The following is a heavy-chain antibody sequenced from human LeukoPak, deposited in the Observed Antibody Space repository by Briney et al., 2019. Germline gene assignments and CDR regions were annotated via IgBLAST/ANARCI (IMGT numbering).Heavy chain of an antibody. D-gene: IGHD5-18*01. Sequence: GGSLRLSCAASGFTFSSYWMSWVRQAPGKGLEWVANIKQDGSEKYYVDSVKGRFTISRGNAKNSLYLQMNSLRAEDTAVYYCARAADTAMVVSWFDPWGQGTLVTVSS. J-gene: IGHJ5*02. CDR3: ARAADTAMVVSWFDP. CDR2: IKQDGSEK. V-gene: IGHV3-7*03. CDR1: GFTFSSYW.